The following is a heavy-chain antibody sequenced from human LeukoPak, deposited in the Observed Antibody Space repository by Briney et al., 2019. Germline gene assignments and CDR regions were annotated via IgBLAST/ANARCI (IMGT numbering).Heavy chain of an antibody. J-gene: IGHJ5*02. CDR1: GYTFTSYG. Sequence: ASVKVSCKASGYTFTSYGISWVRQAPGQGLEWMGWISAYNGNTNYAQKLQGRVTMTTDTSTSTAYMELRSLRSGDTAVYYCARGHYDILTGNNWFDPWGQGILVTVSS. CDR3: ARGHYDILTGNNWFDP. V-gene: IGHV1-18*01. CDR2: ISAYNGNT. D-gene: IGHD3-9*01.